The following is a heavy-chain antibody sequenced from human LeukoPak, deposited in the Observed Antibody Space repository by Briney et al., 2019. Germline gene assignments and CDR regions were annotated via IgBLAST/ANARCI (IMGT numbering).Heavy chain of an antibody. V-gene: IGHV4-61*02. Sequence: SETLSLTCTVSGGSISSGSYYWSWIRQPAGKGLEWIGRIYTSGSTNYNPSLKSRVTISVDTSKNQFSLKLSSVTAADTAVYYCARDSQLALSRWFDPWGQGTLVTVSS. D-gene: IGHD6-6*01. CDR2: IYTSGST. CDR3: ARDSQLALSRWFDP. J-gene: IGHJ5*02. CDR1: GGSISSGSYY.